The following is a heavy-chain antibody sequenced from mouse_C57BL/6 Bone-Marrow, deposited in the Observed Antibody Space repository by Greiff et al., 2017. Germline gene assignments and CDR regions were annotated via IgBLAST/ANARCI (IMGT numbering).Heavy chain of an antibody. Sequence: EVKLVESGGGLVKPGGSLKLSCAASGFTFSSYAMSWVRQTPEKRLEWVATISDGGSYTYYPDNVKGRFTISRDNAKNNLYLQMSHLKSEDTAMYYCAREEIYYYGSSYVGGDYWGQGTTLTVSS. CDR1: GFTFSSYA. V-gene: IGHV5-4*01. J-gene: IGHJ2*01. CDR3: AREEIYYYGSSYVGGDY. D-gene: IGHD1-1*01. CDR2: ISDGGSYT.